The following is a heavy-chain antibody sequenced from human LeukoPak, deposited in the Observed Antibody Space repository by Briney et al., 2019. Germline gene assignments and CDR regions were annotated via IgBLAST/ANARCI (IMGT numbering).Heavy chain of an antibody. Sequence: GASVKGSCKASGYTFTSYYMHWVRQAPGQGLEWMGIINPSGGSTSYAQKFQGRVTMTRDTSTSTVYMELSSLRSEDTAVYYCAREHMEDAFDIWGQGTMVTVSS. CDR2: INPSGGST. CDR1: GYTFTSYY. V-gene: IGHV1-46*01. J-gene: IGHJ3*02. CDR3: AREHMEDAFDI. D-gene: IGHD1-1*01.